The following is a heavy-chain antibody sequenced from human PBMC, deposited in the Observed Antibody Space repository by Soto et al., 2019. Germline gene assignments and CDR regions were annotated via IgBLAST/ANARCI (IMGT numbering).Heavy chain of an antibody. J-gene: IGHJ6*02. CDR3: ARVKITEMAIPGPYYYYYGMDV. Sequence: SVKVSCKASGGTFSSYAISWVRQAPGQGLEWMGGIIPIFGTANYAQKFQGRVTITADESTSTAYMELSSLRSEDTAVDYCARVKITEMAIPGPYYYYYGMDVWGQGTKVTVS. V-gene: IGHV1-69*13. CDR1: GGTFSSYA. CDR2: IIPIFGTA. D-gene: IGHD2-21*01.